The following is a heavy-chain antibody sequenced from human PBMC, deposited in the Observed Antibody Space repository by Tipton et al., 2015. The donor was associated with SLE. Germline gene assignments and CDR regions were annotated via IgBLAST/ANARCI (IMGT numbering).Heavy chain of an antibody. CDR3: ARHSSSWYLDY. Sequence: TLSLTCAVSGGSISSGGYSWSWIRQPPGKGLEWIGYIYHSGSTYYNPSLKSRVTISVDRSKNQFSLKLSSVTAADTAVYYCARHSSSWYLDYWGQGTLVTVSS. J-gene: IGHJ4*02. V-gene: IGHV4-30-2*02. CDR2: IYHSGST. CDR1: GGSISSGGYS. D-gene: IGHD6-13*01.